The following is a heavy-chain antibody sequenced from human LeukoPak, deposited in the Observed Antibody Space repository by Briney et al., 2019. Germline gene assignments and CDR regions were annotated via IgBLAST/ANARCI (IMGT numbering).Heavy chain of an antibody. D-gene: IGHD4-17*01. CDR1: GYTFTDYY. V-gene: IGHV1-2*02. CDR2: INPNSGGT. CDR3: ARGGYGDRIDY. Sequence: APVKVSCKASGYTFTDYYMHWVRQAPGQGLKWMGWINPNSGGTKYAQRFQGRVTMTRDTSISTAYMELSRLRSDDTAVYYCARGGYGDRIDYWGQGTLVSVSS. J-gene: IGHJ4*02.